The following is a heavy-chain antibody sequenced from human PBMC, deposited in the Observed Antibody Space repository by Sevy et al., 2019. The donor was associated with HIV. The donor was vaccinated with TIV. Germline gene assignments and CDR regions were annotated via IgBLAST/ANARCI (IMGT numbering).Heavy chain of an antibody. J-gene: IGHJ3*02. D-gene: IGHD3-16*02. Sequence: GGSLRLSCAASGFTFSNYAIHWVRQAPGKGLQWVALISFRGTYKYYGDSMKGRISISRDDSKNTLFLQMNSLRAEDKGLFYCAKIGAPYGGLIDWYVFDIWGQGTMVT. CDR2: ISFRGTYK. CDR1: GFTFSNYA. CDR3: AKIGAPYGGLIDWYVFDI. V-gene: IGHV3-30-3*02.